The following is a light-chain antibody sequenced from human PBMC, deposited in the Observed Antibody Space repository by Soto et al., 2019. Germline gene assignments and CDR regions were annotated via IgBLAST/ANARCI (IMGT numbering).Light chain of an antibody. V-gene: IGKV3-15*01. Sequence: EIVLTQSPGTLSLSLGERATLSCRASQSVSSNFLAWYQQKPGQAPRLLIYGASTRATGIPARFSGSGSGTEFTLTISSLQSEDFAVYFCQQYNIWPQTFGQGTKVDIK. CDR1: QSVSSN. CDR3: QQYNIWPQT. J-gene: IGKJ1*01. CDR2: GAS.